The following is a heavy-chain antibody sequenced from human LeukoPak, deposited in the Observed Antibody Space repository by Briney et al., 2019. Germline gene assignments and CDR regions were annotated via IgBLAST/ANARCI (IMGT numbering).Heavy chain of an antibody. D-gene: IGHD1-1*01. CDR3: AREQYSGNWND. Sequence: ASVKVSFKTSGYTFSNYGISWVRQAPGQGLEWMGWISAYNGHTSYAQKFHDRVTMTTDTSTSTAYMELRGLRSDDTAVYYCAREQYSGNWNDWGQGTLVTVSS. CDR1: GYTFSNYG. J-gene: IGHJ4*02. V-gene: IGHV1-18*01. CDR2: ISAYNGHT.